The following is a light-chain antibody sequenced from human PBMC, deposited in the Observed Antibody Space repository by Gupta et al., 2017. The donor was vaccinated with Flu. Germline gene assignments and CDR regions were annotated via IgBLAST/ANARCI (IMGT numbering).Light chain of an antibody. J-gene: IGLJ3*02. Sequence: SYMLVQPPSVSVAPGQTATITCEGTNIESKSLHWYQQKAGQAPVLVVHDDSARPSGIPDRFSGSNSGYTATLTISRVETGDEADYFCQLWDTITDQPVFGGGTKLTVL. CDR3: QLWDTITDQPV. V-gene: IGLV3-21*02. CDR2: DDS. CDR1: NIESKS.